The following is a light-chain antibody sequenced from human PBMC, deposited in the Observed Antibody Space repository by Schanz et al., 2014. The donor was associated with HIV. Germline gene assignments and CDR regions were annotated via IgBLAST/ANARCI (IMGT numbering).Light chain of an antibody. CDR3: QQYNSYPRT. CDR2: NAS. CDR1: ESIYKW. J-gene: IGKJ1*01. V-gene: IGKV1-5*03. Sequence: DIQMTQSPSTLSASVGDRITITCRASESIYKWLAWYQQKPGKAPKLLMYNASSLESGVPSRFSGGGSGTEFMLFISSLQPDDFATYYCQQYNSYPRTFGQGTKVEI.